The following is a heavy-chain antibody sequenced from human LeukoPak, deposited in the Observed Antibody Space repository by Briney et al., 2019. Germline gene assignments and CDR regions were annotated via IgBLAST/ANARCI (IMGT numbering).Heavy chain of an antibody. V-gene: IGHV4-59*08. D-gene: IGHD6-19*01. CDR3: ARRMAGATTDAFDI. J-gene: IGHJ3*02. CDR2: INHSGST. Sequence: SETLSLTCTVSGGSISSYYWSWIRQPPGKGLEWIGTINHSGSTFYNPSLKSRVTTSVDTSKNQFSLRLSSVTAADTAVYYCARRMAGATTDAFDIWGQGTMVTVSS. CDR1: GGSISSYY.